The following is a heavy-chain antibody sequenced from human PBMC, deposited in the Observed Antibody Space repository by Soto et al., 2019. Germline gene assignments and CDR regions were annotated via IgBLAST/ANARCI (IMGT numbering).Heavy chain of an antibody. CDR1: GFTFSSYA. CDR2: ISYDGSNK. CDR3: ARSITIFGVVTLGGWFDP. V-gene: IGHV3-30-3*01. J-gene: IGHJ5*02. Sequence: QVQLVETGGGVVQPGRSLRLSCAASGFTFSSYAMHWVRQAPGKGLEWVAVISYDGSNKYYADSVKGRFTSSRDNSKNTLYLHMNSLRAEDTAVYYCARSITIFGVVTLGGWFDPWGQGTLVTVSS. D-gene: IGHD3-3*01.